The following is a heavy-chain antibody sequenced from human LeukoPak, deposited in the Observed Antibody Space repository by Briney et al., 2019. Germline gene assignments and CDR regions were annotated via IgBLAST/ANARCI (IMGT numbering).Heavy chain of an antibody. D-gene: IGHD2-2*02. CDR3: ARAGVVVPAAIPHYYYGMDV. J-gene: IGHJ6*02. CDR1: GFTFSSYS. CDR2: ISSSSSYI. Sequence: GGSLRLSCAASGFTFSSYSMNWVRQAPGKGLEWVSSISSSSSYIYYADSVKGRFTISRDNAKNSLYLQMNSLRAEDTAVYYCARAGVVVPAAIPHYYYGMDVWGQGTTVTVS. V-gene: IGHV3-21*01.